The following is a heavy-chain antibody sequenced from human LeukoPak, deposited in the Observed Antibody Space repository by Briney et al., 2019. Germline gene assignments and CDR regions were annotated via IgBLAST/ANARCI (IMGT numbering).Heavy chain of an antibody. V-gene: IGHV4-31*03. CDR2: IYYSGST. Sequence: PSETLSLTCTVSGGSISSGGYCWSWIRQHPGKGLEWIGYIYYSGSTYYNPSLKSRVTISVDTSKNQFSLKLSSVTAADTAVYYCASQKITIFGPYGMDVWGQGTTVTVSS. D-gene: IGHD3-3*01. CDR1: GGSISSGGYC. J-gene: IGHJ6*02. CDR3: ASQKITIFGPYGMDV.